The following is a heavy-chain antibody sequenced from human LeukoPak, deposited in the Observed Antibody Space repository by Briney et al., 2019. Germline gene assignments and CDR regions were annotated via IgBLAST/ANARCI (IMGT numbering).Heavy chain of an antibody. V-gene: IGHV4-59*08. J-gene: IGHJ4*02. CDR1: GGSISSHY. CDR2: IYYRGGT. D-gene: IGHD6-13*01. Sequence: PSETLSLTCTVSGGSISSHYWTWIRQPPGKGLEWIGYIYYRGGTNYNPSLQSRVTISVDTSKNQFSLKVTSVTAADTAVYYCARHVGPHSSSWYPLDYWGQGTLVTVSS. CDR3: ARHVGPHSSSWYPLDY.